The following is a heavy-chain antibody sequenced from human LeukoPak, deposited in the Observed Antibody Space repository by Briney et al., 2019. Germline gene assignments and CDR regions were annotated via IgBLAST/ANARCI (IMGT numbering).Heavy chain of an antibody. CDR3: ASRKLGNDY. D-gene: IGHD7-27*01. CDR2: IYYTGT. V-gene: IGHV4-59*02. CDR1: GGSVSDYY. J-gene: IGHJ4*02. Sequence: PSETLSLTCTVSGGSVSDYYWSWIRQSPGKGLEWIGYIYYTGTSYNPSLKGRVTTSADTSKNQFSLNLSSVTAADTAVYYCASRKLGNDYWGQGTLVTVSS.